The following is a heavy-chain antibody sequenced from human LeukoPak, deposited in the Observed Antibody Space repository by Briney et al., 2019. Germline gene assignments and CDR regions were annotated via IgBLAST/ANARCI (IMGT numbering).Heavy chain of an antibody. CDR3: AKEGGYSSSWYESWFDP. J-gene: IGHJ5*02. D-gene: IGHD6-13*01. CDR1: GFTFSSYA. V-gene: IGHV3-23*01. CDR2: ISGSGGNT. Sequence: GGSLRLSCAASGFTFSSYAMSWVRQAPGKGLEWVSVISGSGGNTFYADSVKGRFTISRDKSKNTLYLQMNSLRAEDTAVYYCAKEGGYSSSWYESWFDPWGQGTLVTVSS.